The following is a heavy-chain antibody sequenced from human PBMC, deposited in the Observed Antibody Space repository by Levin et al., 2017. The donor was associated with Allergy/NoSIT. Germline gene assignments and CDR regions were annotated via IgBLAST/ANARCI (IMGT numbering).Heavy chain of an antibody. V-gene: IGHV3-11*01. Sequence: TGGSLRLSCAASGFTFSDYYMSWIRQAPGKGLEWVSYISSSGSTIYYADSVKGRFTISRDNAKNSLYLQMNSLRAEDTAVYYCARDRVLLWFGELLGSYYYYGMDVWGQGTTVTVSS. CDR2: ISSSGSTI. D-gene: IGHD3-10*01. CDR1: GFTFSDYY. J-gene: IGHJ6*02. CDR3: ARDRVLLWFGELLGSYYYYGMDV.